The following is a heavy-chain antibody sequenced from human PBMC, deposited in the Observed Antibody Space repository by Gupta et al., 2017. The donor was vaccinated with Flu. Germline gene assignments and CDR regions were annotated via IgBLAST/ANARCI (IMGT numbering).Heavy chain of an antibody. V-gene: IGHV4-39*01. J-gene: IGHJ4*02. Sequence: QLRLQESGPGLGKPSETLSLTCAVSGDSISSSNSYWGWIRQPPGKGLEWIGSAFYTGSPYYNPSLKSRLTISVDTSKNQFSLRLTSVTAADTAIYYCGRLGDDYGDFVDIWGQGTLVTVSS. CDR1: GDSISSSNSY. CDR3: GRLGDDYGDFVDI. CDR2: AFYTGSP. D-gene: IGHD4-17*01.